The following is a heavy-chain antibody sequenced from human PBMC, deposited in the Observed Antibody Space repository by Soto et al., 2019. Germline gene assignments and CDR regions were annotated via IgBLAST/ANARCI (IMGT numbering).Heavy chain of an antibody. CDR1: GFTFGTYP. CDR2: ISGGGTPT. D-gene: IGHD1-1*01. Sequence: GGSLRLSCAASGFTFGTYPMSWVRQAPGKGLEWVSSISGGGTPTYYAGSVEGRFTISRDNSKNTLYLQINSLRVEDTAVYYCEQVKTWNILDYWGRGTLVTVYS. CDR3: EQVKTWNILDY. J-gene: IGHJ4*02. V-gene: IGHV3-23*01.